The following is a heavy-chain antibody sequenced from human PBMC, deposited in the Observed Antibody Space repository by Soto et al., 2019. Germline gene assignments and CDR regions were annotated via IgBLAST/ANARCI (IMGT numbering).Heavy chain of an antibody. CDR1: GGTISSWY. J-gene: IGHJ4*02. V-gene: IGHV4-30-4*08. CDR2: IYYSGSS. CDR3: ARDRERGYSYGYFDY. Sequence: SETLSLTCTVSGGTISSWYWSWIRQPPGKGLEWLGYIYYSGSSYYNPSLKSRITISVDTSKNQFSLNLSSVTAADTAVYYCARDRERGYSYGYFDYWGQGTLVTVSS. D-gene: IGHD5-18*01.